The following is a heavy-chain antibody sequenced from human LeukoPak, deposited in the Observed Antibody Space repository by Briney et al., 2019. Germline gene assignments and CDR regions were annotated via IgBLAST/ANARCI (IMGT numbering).Heavy chain of an antibody. CDR2: ISWDGGST. Sequence: PGGPLRLSCAASGFTFDDYTMHWVRQAPGKGLEWVSLISWDGGSTYYADSVKGRFTISRDNSKNSLYLQMNSLRTEDTALYYCAKDHRSRDGYNYPDYWGQGTLVTVSS. D-gene: IGHD5-24*01. V-gene: IGHV3-43*01. CDR3: AKDHRSRDGYNYPDY. CDR1: GFTFDDYT. J-gene: IGHJ4*02.